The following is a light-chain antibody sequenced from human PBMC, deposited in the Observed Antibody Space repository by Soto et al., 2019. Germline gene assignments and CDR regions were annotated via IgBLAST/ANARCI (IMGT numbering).Light chain of an antibody. CDR2: GAS. J-gene: IGKJ1*01. Sequence: EIVLTQSPGTLSLFPGGRATLSCRASQSVNNNYLAWYQQKPGQAPRLLLFGASNRATGIPDRFSGSGSGTDFPLTISRLEPEDFAVFYCQQCGSNPWTFGQGTEVEV. V-gene: IGKV3-20*01. CDR3: QQCGSNPWT. CDR1: QSVNNNY.